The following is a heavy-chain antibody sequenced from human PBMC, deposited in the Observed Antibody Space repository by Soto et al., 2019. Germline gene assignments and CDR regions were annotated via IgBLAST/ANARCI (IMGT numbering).Heavy chain of an antibody. V-gene: IGHV1-69*13. D-gene: IGHD3-3*01. CDR1: GGTFSSYA. CDR3: ARHYTGLWSGSHTGGNHGMDV. CDR2: IIPIFGTA. J-gene: IGHJ6*02. Sequence: ASVKVSCKASGGTFSSYAISWVRQAPGQGLEWMGGIIPIFGTANYAQKFQGRVTITADESTSTAYMELSSLRSEDTAVYYCARHYTGLWSGSHTGGNHGMDVWGQGTTVTVS.